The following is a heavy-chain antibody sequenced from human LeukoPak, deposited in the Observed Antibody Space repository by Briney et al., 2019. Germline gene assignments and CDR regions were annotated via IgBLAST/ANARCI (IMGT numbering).Heavy chain of an antibody. V-gene: IGHV4-59*01. CDR3: ARRKNSYDTSGYPTFHY. Sequence: SETLSLTCTVSGGSISTYYWSWIRQPPGKGLEWIGYIYYSGSTNHNPSLKSRVTISVDTSKNQLSLKLTSVLAADTAVYYCARRKNSYDTSGYPTFHYWGQGTLVTVSS. J-gene: IGHJ4*02. D-gene: IGHD3-22*01. CDR2: IYYSGST. CDR1: GGSISTYY.